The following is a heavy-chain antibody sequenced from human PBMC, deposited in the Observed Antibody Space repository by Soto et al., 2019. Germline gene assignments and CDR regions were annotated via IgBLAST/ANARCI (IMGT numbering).Heavy chain of an antibody. Sequence: GGSLRLSCEASGFTFSAFGMHWDRQAPGKGLEWVAIISYDGILKYYADSVKGRFTISRDTSKSALYLQMNSLRPEDTAVYYCAKDFKISGGHYGSLNYYYGMDVWGQGTTVTVSS. CDR3: AKDFKISGGHYGSLNYYYGMDV. V-gene: IGHV3-30*18. CDR2: ISYDGILK. J-gene: IGHJ6*02. D-gene: IGHD3-10*01. CDR1: GFTFSAFG.